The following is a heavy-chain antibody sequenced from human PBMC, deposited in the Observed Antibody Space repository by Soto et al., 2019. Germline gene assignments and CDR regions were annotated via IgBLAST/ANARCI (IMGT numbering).Heavy chain of an antibody. CDR2: IYYSGST. CDR3: ARHNSPYYYDSSGLVAFAFDI. V-gene: IGHV4-39*01. D-gene: IGHD3-22*01. J-gene: IGHJ3*02. Sequence: SETLSLTCTVSGGSISSSSYYWGWIRQPPGKGLEWIGSIYYSGSTYYNPSLKSRATISVDTSKNQFSLKLSSVTAADTAVYYCARHNSPYYYDSSGLVAFAFDIWGQGTMVTVSS. CDR1: GGSISSSSYY.